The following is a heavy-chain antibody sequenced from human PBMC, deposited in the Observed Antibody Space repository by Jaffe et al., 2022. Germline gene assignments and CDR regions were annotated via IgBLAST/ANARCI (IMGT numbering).Heavy chain of an antibody. D-gene: IGHD6-13*01. CDR3: ARESVYPGIAAAGTYYYYMDV. Sequence: QVQLVQSGAEVKKPGASVKVSCKASGYTFTGYYMHWVRQAPGQGLEWMGRINPNSGGTNYAQKFQGRVTMTRDTSISTAYMELSRLRSDDTAVYYCARESVYPGIAAAGTYYYYMDVWGKGTTVTVSS. V-gene: IGHV1-2*06. CDR1: GYTFTGYY. J-gene: IGHJ6*03. CDR2: INPNSGGT.